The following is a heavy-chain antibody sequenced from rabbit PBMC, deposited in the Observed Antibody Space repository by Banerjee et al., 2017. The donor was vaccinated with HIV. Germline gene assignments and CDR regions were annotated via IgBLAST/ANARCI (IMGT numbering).Heavy chain of an antibody. CDR2: INTNSGNT. CDR3: ARGAGFLGGGYDL. D-gene: IGHD1-1*01. V-gene: IGHV1S45*01. J-gene: IGHJ6*01. Sequence: QQQLEESGGDLVKPGGTLTLTCKASGFDFSSNAMCWVRQAPGKGPEWIACINTNSGNTVYASWVNGRFTISRTSSTTVTLQMTSLTAADTATYFCARGAGFLGGGYDLWGPGTLVTVS. CDR1: GFDFSSNA.